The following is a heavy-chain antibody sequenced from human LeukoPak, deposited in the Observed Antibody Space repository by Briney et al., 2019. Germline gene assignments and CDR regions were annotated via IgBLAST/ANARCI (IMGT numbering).Heavy chain of an antibody. CDR2: IHSSGTT. V-gene: IGHV4-4*07. J-gene: IGHJ5*02. CDR3: ARDLTLPPYNWFDP. Sequence: SETLSLTCTVSGGSISSSYWSWIRQPAGKGLEWIGLIHSSGTTNYNPSLKSRVTISVDTSKNQFSLKLSSVTAADTAVYYCARDLTLPPYNWFDPWGQGTLVTVSS. CDR1: GGSISSSY.